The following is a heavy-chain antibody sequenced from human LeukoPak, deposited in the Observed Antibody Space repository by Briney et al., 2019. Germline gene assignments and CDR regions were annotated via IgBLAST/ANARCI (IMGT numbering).Heavy chain of an antibody. CDR1: GFTFSSYA. CDR2: ISGSGGST. Sequence: GGSLRLSCAASGFTFSSYAMSWVRQAPGKGLEGVSAISGSGGSTYYADSVKGRFTISRDNSKNTLYLQMSSLRAEDKAVYYCAKESGDYYDSSGYPEYFQHWGQGTLVTVSS. J-gene: IGHJ1*01. D-gene: IGHD3-22*01. CDR3: AKESGDYYDSSGYPEYFQH. V-gene: IGHV3-23*01.